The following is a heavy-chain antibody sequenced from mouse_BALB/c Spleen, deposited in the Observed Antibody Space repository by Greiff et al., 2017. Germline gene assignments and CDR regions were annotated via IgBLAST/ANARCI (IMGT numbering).Heavy chain of an antibody. D-gene: IGHD4-1*01. CDR3: ARLTGTVVDY. CDR1: GYTFTSYW. Sequence: QVQLQQPGAELVKPGASVKLSCKASGYTFTSYWMHWVKQRPGQGLEWIGEINPSNGRTNYNEKFKSKATLTVDKSSSTAYMQLSSLTSEDSAVYYGARLTGTVVDYWGQGTTLTVSS. V-gene: IGHV1S81*02. CDR2: INPSNGRT. J-gene: IGHJ2*01.